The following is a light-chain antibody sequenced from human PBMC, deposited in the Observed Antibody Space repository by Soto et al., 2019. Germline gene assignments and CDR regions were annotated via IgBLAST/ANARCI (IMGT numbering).Light chain of an antibody. V-gene: IGKV1-27*01. CDR2: AAS. Sequence: IHMSQSPSSLSASVGDRVTITCRASQGISNSLAWYQQKPGKVPKLLIYAASTLQSGVPSRFSGSGSGTDFTLTISSLQPEDVATYYCQQTYSAPPWTFGPGTKVDIK. CDR1: QGISNS. J-gene: IGKJ1*01. CDR3: QQTYSAPPWT.